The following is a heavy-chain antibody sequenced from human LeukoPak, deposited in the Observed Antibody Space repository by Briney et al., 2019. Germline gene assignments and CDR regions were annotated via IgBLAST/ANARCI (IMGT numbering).Heavy chain of an antibody. CDR2: IKEDGSEE. J-gene: IGHJ4*02. Sequence: GGSLRLSCAASGFKFSDFWMTWVRQTPGKGLEWVANIKEDGSEEYHVDSVKGRFTISRDNTKGSLFLQKNSLRGDDTAVYYCVRDSRPGGAMGLYHNFDFWGQGTLVTVSS. V-gene: IGHV3-7*01. D-gene: IGHD3-16*01. CDR1: GFKFSDFW. CDR3: VRDSRPGGAMGLYHNFDF.